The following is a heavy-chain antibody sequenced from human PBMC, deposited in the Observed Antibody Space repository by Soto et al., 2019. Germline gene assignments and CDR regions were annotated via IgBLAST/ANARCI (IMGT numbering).Heavy chain of an antibody. Sequence: QVQLVQSGAEVKKPGSSVKVSCKASGGSFSNFVISWVRQAPGQGLEWMGGIIPNFGTTNYAQKFQGKVTITADEPTRTAYLELSGLTSEDTSVSYFARAAGGEPTVRYWGQGTRATVSS. CDR1: GGSFSNFV. CDR2: IIPNFGTT. V-gene: IGHV1-69*19. J-gene: IGHJ4*02. CDR3: ARAAGGEPTVRY. D-gene: IGHD3-16*01.